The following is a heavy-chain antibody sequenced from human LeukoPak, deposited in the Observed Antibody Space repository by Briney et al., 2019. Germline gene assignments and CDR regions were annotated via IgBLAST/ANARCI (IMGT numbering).Heavy chain of an antibody. V-gene: IGHV3-23*01. CDR3: ALYCSGGSCYSMAGAFDI. J-gene: IGHJ3*02. CDR1: GFTFSRYD. D-gene: IGHD2-15*01. CDR2: INGIGAST. Sequence: GGTLRLSCAASGFTFSRYDMSWVRQAPGKGLEWVSAINGIGASTYYVDSVKGRFTISRDNSKNTLHLQMNSLRAEDTAVYYCALYCSGGSCYSMAGAFDIWGQGTIVTLSA.